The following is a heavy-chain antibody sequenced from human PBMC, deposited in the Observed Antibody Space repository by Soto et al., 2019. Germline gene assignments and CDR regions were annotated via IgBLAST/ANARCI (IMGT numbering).Heavy chain of an antibody. V-gene: IGHV5-10-1*01. J-gene: IGHJ4*02. CDR1: GYSFTNYW. D-gene: IGHD6-13*01. CDR3: ASSSSWSPFDS. CDR2: IDPSGSYT. Sequence: PGEALKISRKGSGYSFTNYWISWGRQMRGRGLGWMGRIDPSGSYTNYSPSFKGNVTISADKSISTAYLQWSSLKASDTAMYYCASSSSWSPFDSWGQGTLVTVSS.